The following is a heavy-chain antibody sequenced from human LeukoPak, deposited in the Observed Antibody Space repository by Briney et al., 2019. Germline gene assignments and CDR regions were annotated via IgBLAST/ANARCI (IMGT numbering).Heavy chain of an antibody. CDR2: ISSSSSTI. D-gene: IGHD6-6*01. Sequence: GSLRLSFSASGFTFNSYNLNWIRQAPGKGLEWFSYISSSSSTIYYADSVKGRFTISRDSAKTSLFLQMNSPRDEDTAVYYCARAYSSSSGRDAFDSWGLGTLVTVSS. CDR3: ARAYSSSSGRDAFDS. V-gene: IGHV3-48*02. J-gene: IGHJ3*02. CDR1: GFTFNSYN.